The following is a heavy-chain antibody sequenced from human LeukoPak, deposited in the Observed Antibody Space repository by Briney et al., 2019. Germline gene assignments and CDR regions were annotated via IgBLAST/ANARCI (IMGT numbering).Heavy chain of an antibody. J-gene: IGHJ6*02. D-gene: IGHD6-13*01. CDR3: AKDPAGVAAAGPIV. V-gene: IGHV3-23*01. CDR2: ISGSGGST. Sequence: QPGGSLRLSCAAFGFTFSSYAMSWVRQAPGKGLEWVSAISGSGGSTYYADSVKGRFTISRDNSKNTLYLQMNSLRAEDTAVYYCAKDPAGVAAAGPIVWGQGTTVTVSS. CDR1: GFTFSSYA.